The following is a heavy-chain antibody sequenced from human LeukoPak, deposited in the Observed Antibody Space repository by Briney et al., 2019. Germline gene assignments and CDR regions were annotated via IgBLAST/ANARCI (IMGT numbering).Heavy chain of an antibody. CDR3: ARRGDNGGNSGVLGH. Sequence: GESLKISCKGSGYSFTNYRIAWVRQMPGKGLEWMGIIYPGDSDTRYSPSLQGQVTISADKSISTAYLQWSSLKASDTAMYYCARRGDNGGNSGVLGHWGQGTLVTVSS. D-gene: IGHD4-23*01. CDR1: GYSFTNYR. CDR2: IYPGDSDT. V-gene: IGHV5-51*01. J-gene: IGHJ4*02.